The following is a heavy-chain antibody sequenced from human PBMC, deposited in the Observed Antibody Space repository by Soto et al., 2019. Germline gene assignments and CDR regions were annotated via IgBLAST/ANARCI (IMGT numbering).Heavy chain of an antibody. CDR1: GGTFSSYA. CDR3: ASLRSGYPSFWFDP. D-gene: IGHD3-3*01. V-gene: IGHV1-69*13. CDR2: IIPIFGTA. J-gene: IGHJ5*02. Sequence: VASVKVSCKASGGTFSSYAISWVRQAPGQGLEWMGGIIPIFGTANYAQKFQGRVTITADESTSTAYMELSSLRSEDTAVYYCASLRSGYPSFWFDPWGQGTLVTVSS.